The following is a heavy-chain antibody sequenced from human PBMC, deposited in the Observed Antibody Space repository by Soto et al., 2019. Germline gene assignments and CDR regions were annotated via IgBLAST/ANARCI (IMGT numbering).Heavy chain of an antibody. J-gene: IGHJ4*02. CDR3: ARRRRSSVHFDY. CDR2: INHSGST. Sequence: SETLSLTCAVYGGSFSGYYWSWIRQPPGKGLEWIGEINHSGSTNYNPSLKSRVTISVDTSKNQFPLKLSSVTAADTAVYYCARRRRSSVHFDYWGQGTLVTVSS. V-gene: IGHV4-34*01. CDR1: GGSFSGYY. D-gene: IGHD2-2*01.